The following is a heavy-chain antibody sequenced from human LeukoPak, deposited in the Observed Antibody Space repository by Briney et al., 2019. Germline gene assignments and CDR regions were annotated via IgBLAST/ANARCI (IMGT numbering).Heavy chain of an antibody. J-gene: IGHJ4*02. D-gene: IGHD5-12*01. CDR2: IHPSDSDT. Sequence: GESLKISFKASGYSFTNYWIGWVRQLPGKGLEWMGIIHPSDSDTRYSPSFQGQVTISADKSISTAYLQWSSLKASDTAIYYCARQTTVDIVAYTDYWGQGTLVSVSS. CDR3: ARQTTVDIVAYTDY. V-gene: IGHV5-51*01. CDR1: GYSFTNYW.